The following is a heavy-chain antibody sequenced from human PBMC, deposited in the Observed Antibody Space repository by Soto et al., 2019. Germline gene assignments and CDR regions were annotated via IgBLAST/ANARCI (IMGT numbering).Heavy chain of an antibody. CDR3: AKDHGGNDYYLDY. CDR2: LSGSGGST. D-gene: IGHD5-12*01. J-gene: IGHJ4*02. V-gene: IGHV3-23*01. CDR1: GFTFSDYA. Sequence: PGGSLGLSFAACGFTFSDYALNGVRQATGKGLEWVSRLSGSGGSTHYAYSVKGRFAISRDNSKNTLYLQMNRLRAEDTAVYHCAKDHGGNDYYLDYWRQGTLVTVSS.